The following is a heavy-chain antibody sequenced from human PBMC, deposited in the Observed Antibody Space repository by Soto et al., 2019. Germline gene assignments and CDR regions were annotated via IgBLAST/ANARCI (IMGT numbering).Heavy chain of an antibody. CDR3: ARGGAARPRGGYGMDV. CDR1: GYSFTSYW. CDR2: IDPSDSYT. V-gene: IGHV5-10-1*01. Sequence: GESLKISCKGSGYSFTSYWISWVRQMPGKGLEWMGRIDPSDSYTNYSPSFQGHVTISADKSISTAYLQWSSLKASDTAMYYCARGGAARPRGGYGMDVWGQGTTVTVSS. D-gene: IGHD6-6*01. J-gene: IGHJ6*02.